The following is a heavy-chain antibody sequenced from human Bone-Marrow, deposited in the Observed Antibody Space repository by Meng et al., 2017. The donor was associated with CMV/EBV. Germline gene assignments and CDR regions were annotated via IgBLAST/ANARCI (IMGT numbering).Heavy chain of an antibody. CDR2: INPNSGGT. J-gene: IGHJ5*02. Sequence: ASVKVSCKASGYTFTGYYIHWVRQAPGQGLEWMGWINPNSGGTNYAQKFQGGVTMTRDTSISTAYMELSSLTSDDTAVYYCARPDFWSDGWCDPWGQGTLVTVSS. CDR3: ARPDFWSDGWCDP. CDR1: GYTFTGYY. D-gene: IGHD3-3*01. V-gene: IGHV1-2*02.